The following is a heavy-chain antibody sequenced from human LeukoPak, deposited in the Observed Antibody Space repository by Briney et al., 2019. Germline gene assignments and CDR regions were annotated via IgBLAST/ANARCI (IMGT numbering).Heavy chain of an antibody. CDR2: INPNSGGT. CDR1: GYTFTNYG. D-gene: IGHD4-17*01. Sequence: ASVKVSCKASGYTFTNYGISWVRQAPGQGLEWMGWINPNSGGTNYAQKFQGRVTMTRDTSISTAYMELSRLRSDDTAVYYCARAPPVDYGDYEFDYWGQGTLVTVSS. J-gene: IGHJ4*02. V-gene: IGHV1-2*02. CDR3: ARAPPVDYGDYEFDY.